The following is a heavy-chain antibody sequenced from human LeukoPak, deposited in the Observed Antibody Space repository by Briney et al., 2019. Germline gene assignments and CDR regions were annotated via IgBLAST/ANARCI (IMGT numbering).Heavy chain of an antibody. CDR3: TRTGSNYDH. CDR1: GFTFSSSW. CDR2: INQDGSEK. J-gene: IGHJ4*02. Sequence: GGSLRLSCAASGFTFSSSWMIWVRQPPGKGLEWVANINQDGSEKFYVDSVKGRFTISRDNAKNSLYLQMNSLKTEDTAVYYCTRTGSNYDHWGQGTLVTVSS. D-gene: IGHD4-11*01. V-gene: IGHV3-7*03.